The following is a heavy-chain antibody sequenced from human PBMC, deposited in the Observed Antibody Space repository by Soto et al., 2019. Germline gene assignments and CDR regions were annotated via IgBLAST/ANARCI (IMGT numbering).Heavy chain of an antibody. CDR1: GDSISSGGYY. CDR2: IYYSGST. V-gene: IGHV4-31*03. CDR3: ARGYYYYYMDV. Sequence: SETLSLTCTVSGDSISSGGYYWSWIRQHPGKGLEWIGYIYYSGSTYYNPSLKSRVTISVDTSKNQFSLKLSSVTAADTAVYYCARGYYYYYMDVWGKGTTVTVSS. J-gene: IGHJ6*03.